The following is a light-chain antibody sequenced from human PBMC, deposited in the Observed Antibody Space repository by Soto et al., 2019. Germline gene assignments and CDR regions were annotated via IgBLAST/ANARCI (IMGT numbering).Light chain of an antibody. J-gene: IGKJ4*01. V-gene: IGKV3-20*01. CDR2: GAS. CDR1: QSVSSSY. Sequence: EIVLTQSPGTLSLSPGERATLSCRASQSVSSSYLAWYQQKPGQAPRLLIYGASSRATGIPDRFSGSGSGTDFTLTISRLEPEDFPVYYCQQYGRSPLTFGGGTKVEIK. CDR3: QQYGRSPLT.